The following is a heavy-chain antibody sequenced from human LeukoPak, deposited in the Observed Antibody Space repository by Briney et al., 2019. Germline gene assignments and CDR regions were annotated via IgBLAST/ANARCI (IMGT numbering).Heavy chain of an antibody. CDR3: ARGVAGTVHFDY. D-gene: IGHD6-19*01. CDR2: IYTSGST. J-gene: IGHJ4*02. V-gene: IGHV4-61*02. Sequence: TLSLNCPVSGGSISSGRYYWSWIRQPPGKGLEWIGRIYTSGSTNYNPSLKSRVTISVDTSKNQFSLKLSSVTAADTAVYYCARGVAGTVHFDYWGQGTLVTVSS. CDR1: GGSISSGRYY.